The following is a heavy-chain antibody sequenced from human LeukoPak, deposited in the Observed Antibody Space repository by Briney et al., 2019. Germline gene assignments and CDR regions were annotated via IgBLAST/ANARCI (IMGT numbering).Heavy chain of an antibody. Sequence: SETLSLTCAVYGGSLSDYHWRWIRQPPGKGPEWIGEISHSGSTNYNPSLKSRVTISVDTSKKQFSLKLSSVTAADTAVYYCARVEIGASGHVVDYWGQGTLVTVSS. J-gene: IGHJ4*02. CDR1: GGSLSDYH. V-gene: IGHV4-34*01. CDR3: ARVEIGASGHVVDY. CDR2: ISHSGST. D-gene: IGHD3-3*01.